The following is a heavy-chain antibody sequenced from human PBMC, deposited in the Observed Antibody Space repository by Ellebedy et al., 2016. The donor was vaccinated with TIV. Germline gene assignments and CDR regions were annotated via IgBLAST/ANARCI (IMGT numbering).Heavy chain of an antibody. J-gene: IGHJ5*02. V-gene: IGHV3-30-3*01. CDR2: ISYDGSNT. Sequence: PGGSLRLSCAASGFTFSRYAMHWVLQAPGKGLEGVAVISYDGSNTYYADSVKGRFTISRDNSKNTLYLKMNSLRAEDTAVYSCARDTYNWNYVGWFDPWGQGTLVTVSS. CDR3: ARDTYNWNYVGWFDP. D-gene: IGHD1-7*01. CDR1: GFTFSRYA.